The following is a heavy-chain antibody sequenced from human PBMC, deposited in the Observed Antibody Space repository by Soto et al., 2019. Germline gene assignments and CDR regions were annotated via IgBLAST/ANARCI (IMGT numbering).Heavy chain of an antibody. Sequence: PGESLKISCAASGFTFSDSALHWVRQGSGKGLEWVGRIRTKVNDYATIYTASVKGRFTISRDDSANRAFLQMDSLKTEDTAIYYCARPNDSGDYDWYFDLWGRGTLVTVSS. D-gene: IGHD4-17*01. CDR2: IRTKVNDYAT. V-gene: IGHV3-73*01. J-gene: IGHJ2*01. CDR3: ARPNDSGDYDWYFDL. CDR1: GFTFSDSA.